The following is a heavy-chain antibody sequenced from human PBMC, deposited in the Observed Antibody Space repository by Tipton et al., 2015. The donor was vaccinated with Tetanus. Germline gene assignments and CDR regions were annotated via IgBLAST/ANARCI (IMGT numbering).Heavy chain of an antibody. J-gene: IGHJ4*02. CDR3: ARDQARGARGWNYFDY. CDR1: GGSISSGGYY. D-gene: IGHD1-26*01. Sequence: LRLSCTVSGGSISSGGYYWTWIRQHPGKGLEWIGDIYYSGSTYYNPSLKSRVSISVDTSNNQFSVNLNSVTAADTAVYFCARDQARGARGWNYFDYWGQGTQVTVSS. CDR2: IYYSGST. V-gene: IGHV4-31*03.